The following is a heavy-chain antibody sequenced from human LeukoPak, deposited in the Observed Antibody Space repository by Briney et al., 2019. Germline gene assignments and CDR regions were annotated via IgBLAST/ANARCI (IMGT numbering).Heavy chain of an antibody. D-gene: IGHD2-21*02. Sequence: PGGSLRLSCAAAGFTFSNYAMSWVRQAPGKGLEWVSVISNIGGSTYYADSVKGRFTVSRDNSKNALYVQMNSLRGEDTAVYYCAKHGEAFGDSKTDYWGQGTLVTVPS. V-gene: IGHV3-23*01. CDR3: AKHGEAFGDSKTDY. J-gene: IGHJ4*02. CDR2: ISNIGGST. CDR1: GFTFSNYA.